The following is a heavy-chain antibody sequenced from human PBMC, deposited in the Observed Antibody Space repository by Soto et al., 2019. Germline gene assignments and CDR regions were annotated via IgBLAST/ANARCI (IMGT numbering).Heavy chain of an antibody. CDR3: ARIRTAAAGWFDP. CDR1: GGSISSSYW. J-gene: IGHJ5*02. V-gene: IGHV4-4*02. Sequence: SETLSLTCAVSGGSISSSYWWSWVRQPPGKGLEWIGEIYHSGSANYNPSLKSRVTISVDNSKNQFSLKLSSVTAAGTAVYYCARIRTAAAGWFDPWGQGTLVTVSS. CDR2: IYHSGSA. D-gene: IGHD6-13*01.